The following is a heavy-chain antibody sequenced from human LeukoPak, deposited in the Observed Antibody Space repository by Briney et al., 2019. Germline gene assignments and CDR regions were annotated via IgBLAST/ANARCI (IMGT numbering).Heavy chain of an antibody. CDR1: GYTFTSYD. CDR3: ARVEARGYSYGSDY. J-gene: IGHJ4*02. V-gene: IGHV1-18*01. D-gene: IGHD5-18*01. CDR2: ISAYSGNT. Sequence: ASVKVSCKASGYTFTSYDISWVRQAPGQGLEWMVWISAYSGNTNYAQKLQGRVTMTTDTSTSTAYMELRSLRSDDTAVYYCARVEARGYSYGSDYWGQGTLVTVSS.